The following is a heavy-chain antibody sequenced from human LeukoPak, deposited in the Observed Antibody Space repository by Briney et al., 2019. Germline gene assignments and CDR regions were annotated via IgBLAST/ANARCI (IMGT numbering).Heavy chain of an antibody. Sequence: GASLRLSCAASGFTFSSYSVTCVRQAPGKGLEWHSGITGSGDTTFYADSVKGPFTTSRDNSKNTLYTQMPSLIAEDTAVYYCVKDYSTIAAAANPLFDYWGQGALVTVSS. CDR3: VKDYSTIAAAANPLFDY. D-gene: IGHD6-13*01. V-gene: IGHV3-23*01. J-gene: IGHJ4*02. CDR1: GFTFSSYS. CDR2: ITGSGDTT.